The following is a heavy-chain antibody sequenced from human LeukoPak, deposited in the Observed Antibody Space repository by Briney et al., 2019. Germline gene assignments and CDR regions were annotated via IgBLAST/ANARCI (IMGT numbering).Heavy chain of an antibody. D-gene: IGHD3-10*01. V-gene: IGHV4-59*01. Sequence: SETLSLTCTVSGGSISSYYWSWIRQPPGKGLEWIGYIFHSGSTNYNPSLKSRVTISVDTSKNQFSLKLSSVTAADPAVYYCARLGGTMVRGGLGNWFDPWGQGTLVSVSS. J-gene: IGHJ5*02. CDR2: IFHSGST. CDR1: GGSISSYY. CDR3: ARLGGTMVRGGLGNWFDP.